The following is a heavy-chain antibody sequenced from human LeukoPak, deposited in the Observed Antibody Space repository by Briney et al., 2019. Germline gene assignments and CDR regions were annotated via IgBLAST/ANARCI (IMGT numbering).Heavy chain of an antibody. D-gene: IGHD5-12*01. CDR3: VRDWGYTGNFEY. Sequence: GGSLRPSCAASGFTFSSYGMSWVRQAPGKGLEWVSIISGSGGSTYYADSVKGRFTISRDNAKNSVFLQMNSLRAEDTAVYYCVRDWGYTGNFEYWGQGTQVTVSS. V-gene: IGHV3-23*01. J-gene: IGHJ4*02. CDR2: ISGSGGST. CDR1: GFTFSSYG.